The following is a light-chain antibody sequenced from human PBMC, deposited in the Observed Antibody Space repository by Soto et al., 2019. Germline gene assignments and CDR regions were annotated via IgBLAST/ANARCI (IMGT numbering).Light chain of an antibody. J-gene: IGKJ4*01. V-gene: IGKV3-11*01. Sequence: EIVLTQSPATLSLSPGERATLSCRASQSVGIYLAWYQPKPVQAPRLLISDASNRATGIPARFSGSGSGKDFNLTVSGLEPEDFAVYYCQQRTNWPPLTFGGGSKVEMK. CDR2: DAS. CDR3: QQRTNWPPLT. CDR1: QSVGIY.